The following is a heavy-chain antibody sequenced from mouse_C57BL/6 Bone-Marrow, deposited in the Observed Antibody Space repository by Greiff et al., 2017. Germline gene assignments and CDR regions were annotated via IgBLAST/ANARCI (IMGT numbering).Heavy chain of an antibody. CDR3: TPLFYYYAMDY. Sequence: EVQLMESGAELVRPGASVKLSCTASGFNIKDDYMHWVKQRPEQGLEWIGWIAHENGDTEYASKFQGKATITADTSSNTAYLQLSSLTSEDTAVYYCTPLFYYYAMDYWGQGTSVTVSS. V-gene: IGHV14-4*01. J-gene: IGHJ4*01. D-gene: IGHD6-1*01. CDR1: GFNIKDDY. CDR2: IAHENGDT.